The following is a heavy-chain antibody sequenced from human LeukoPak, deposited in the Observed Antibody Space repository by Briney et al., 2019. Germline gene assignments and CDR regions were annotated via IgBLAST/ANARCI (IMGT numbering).Heavy chain of an antibody. Sequence: ASVKVSCKASGYTFTSYGISWVRQAPGQGLEWMGWISAYNGNTNYAQKLQGRVTMTTDTSTSTAYMELRSLRSDDTAVYYCATDRTYYYGSGSYMDYWGQGTLVTVSS. CDR1: GYTFTSYG. D-gene: IGHD3-10*01. J-gene: IGHJ4*02. V-gene: IGHV1-18*01. CDR3: ATDRTYYYGSGSYMDY. CDR2: ISAYNGNT.